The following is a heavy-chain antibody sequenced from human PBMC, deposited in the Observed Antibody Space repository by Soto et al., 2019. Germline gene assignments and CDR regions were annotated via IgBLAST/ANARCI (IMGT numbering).Heavy chain of an antibody. D-gene: IGHD3-16*01. V-gene: IGHV1-18*01. J-gene: IGHJ4*02. CDR3: ARGRTWGARDFDY. Sequence: QVQLVQSGAEVKRPGASVRVSCKASGYTFYTYAISWVRQAPGQGLEWMGWISAYNGHADYAQKFQVRVTMTTDTSTNTVSMELRGLRSDDTAVYYCARGRTWGARDFDYWGQGTLVTVSS. CDR1: GYTFYTYA. CDR2: ISAYNGHA.